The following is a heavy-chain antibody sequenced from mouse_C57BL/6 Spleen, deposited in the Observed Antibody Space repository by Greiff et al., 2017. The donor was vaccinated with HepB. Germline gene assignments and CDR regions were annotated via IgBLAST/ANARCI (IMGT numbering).Heavy chain of an antibody. D-gene: IGHD1-1*01. V-gene: IGHV1-52*01. Sequence: QVQLKQPGAELVRPGSSVKLSCKASGYTFTSYWMHWVKQRPIQGLEWIGNIDPSDSETHYNQKFKDKATLTVDKSSSTAYMQLSSLTSEDSAVYYCARWPPHYYGSSYGYFDVWGTGTTVTVSS. CDR1: GYTFTSYW. J-gene: IGHJ1*03. CDR3: ARWPPHYYGSSYGYFDV. CDR2: IDPSDSET.